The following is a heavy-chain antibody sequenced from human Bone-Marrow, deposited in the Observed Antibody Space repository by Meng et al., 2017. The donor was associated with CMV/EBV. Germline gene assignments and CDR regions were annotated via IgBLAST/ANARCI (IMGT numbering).Heavy chain of an antibody. V-gene: IGHV3-23*01. CDR2: ISGSGGST. CDR3: AKEIAVAGGFDY. D-gene: IGHD6-19*01. Sequence: CAAAGFTFSSYAMSWVRQAPGEGLEWVSAISGSGGSTYYADSVKGRFTISRDNSENTLYLQMNSLRAEDTAAYYCAKEIAVAGGFDYWGQGTLVTVSS. J-gene: IGHJ4*02. CDR1: GFTFSSYA.